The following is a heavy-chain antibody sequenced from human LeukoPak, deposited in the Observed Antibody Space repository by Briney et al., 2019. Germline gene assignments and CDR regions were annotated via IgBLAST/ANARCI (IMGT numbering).Heavy chain of an antibody. Sequence: SETLSLTCTVSGGSISSSSYYWGWIRQPPGKGLEWIGSIYYSGSTYYNPSLKSRVTISADTSKNQFSLRLSSMTAADAAVYYCARSEYTWSGWDYWGQGTLVTVSS. CDR2: IYYSGST. CDR1: GGSISSSSYY. V-gene: IGHV4-39*07. CDR3: ARSEYTWSGWDY. D-gene: IGHD3-3*01. J-gene: IGHJ4*02.